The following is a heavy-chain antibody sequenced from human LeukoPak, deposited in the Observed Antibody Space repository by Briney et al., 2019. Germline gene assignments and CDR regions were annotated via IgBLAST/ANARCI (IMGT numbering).Heavy chain of an antibody. CDR1: EGTFSSYT. V-gene: IGHV1-69*05. Sequence: ASVKVSCKASEGTFSSYTISRVRQAPGQGLEWMGRIIPIFGTTNYAQKFQGRVTITTDESTSTAYMELSSLRSEDTAVYYCASGSYLAFDIWGQGTMVTVSS. J-gene: IGHJ3*02. CDR2: IIPIFGTT. CDR3: ASGSYLAFDI. D-gene: IGHD1-26*01.